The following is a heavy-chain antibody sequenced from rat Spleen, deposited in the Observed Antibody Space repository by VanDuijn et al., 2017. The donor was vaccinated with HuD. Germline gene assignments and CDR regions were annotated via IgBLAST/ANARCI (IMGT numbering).Heavy chain of an antibody. CDR3: ARHEDYSGLDY. V-gene: IGHV5-29*01. CDR1: GFTFSDYY. Sequence: EVQLVESDGGLVQPGRSLKLSCAASGFTFSDYYMAWVRQAPTKGLEWVATSNYDGSSTYYRDSVKGRFTISRDNAKSTLYLQMDSLRSEDTATYYCARHEDYSGLDYWGQGVMVTVSS. D-gene: IGHD1-1*01. J-gene: IGHJ2*01. CDR2: SNYDGSST.